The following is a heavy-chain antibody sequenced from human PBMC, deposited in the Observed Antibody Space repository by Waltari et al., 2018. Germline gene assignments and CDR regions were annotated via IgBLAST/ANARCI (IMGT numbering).Heavy chain of an antibody. D-gene: IGHD2-2*01. CDR2: IIPIFGTA. J-gene: IGHJ4*02. Sequence: QVQLVQSGAEVKKPGSSVKVSCKASGGTFSSYAISWVRQAPGQGLEWMGGIIPIFGTANYEQKFQGRVTITADESTSTAYMELSSLRSEDTAVYYCARGGYCSSTSCYFGVDYWGQGTLVTVSS. V-gene: IGHV1-69*01. CDR3: ARGGYCSSTSCYFGVDY. CDR1: GGTFSSYA.